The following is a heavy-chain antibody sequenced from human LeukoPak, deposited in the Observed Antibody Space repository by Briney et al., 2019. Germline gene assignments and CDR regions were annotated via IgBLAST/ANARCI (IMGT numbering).Heavy chain of an antibody. V-gene: IGHV1-46*01. J-gene: IGHJ3*02. CDR3: ASGIEELCCREGCAFDI. CDR1: GYTFTSYY. D-gene: IGHD5-24*01. Sequence: GASVKVSCKASGYTFTSYYMHWVRQAPGQGLEWMGIINPSGGSTSYAQKFQGRVTMTRDMSTSTVYMELSSLRSEDTAVYYCASGIEELCCREGCAFDIWGQGTMVTVSS. CDR2: INPSGGST.